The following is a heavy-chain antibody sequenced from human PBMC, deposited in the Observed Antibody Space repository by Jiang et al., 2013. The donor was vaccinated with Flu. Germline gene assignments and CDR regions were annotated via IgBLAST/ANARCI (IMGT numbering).Heavy chain of an antibody. CDR3: ARLGWELLLAFDI. Sequence: QTLSLTCTVSDDSISSPSYYWSWIRQPAGKGLEWIGRIYTSGSTHYNPSLKSRVTISVDTSNNQFSLKLNSVTAADTAVYYCARLGWELLLAFDIWGRGTMVTVSS. D-gene: IGHD4-23*01. CDR2: IYTSGST. V-gene: IGHV4-61*02. CDR1: DDSISSPSYY. J-gene: IGHJ3*02.